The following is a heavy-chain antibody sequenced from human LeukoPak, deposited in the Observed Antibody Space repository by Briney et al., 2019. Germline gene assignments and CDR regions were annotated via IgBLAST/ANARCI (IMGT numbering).Heavy chain of an antibody. V-gene: IGHV3-21*04. Sequence: GGSLRLSCAASGFTFGGYTMSWVRQAPGKGLQWVSTITSGGDYMYYADPVKGRFTISGDDSKNSLYLHMNSLRAEDTAVYYCARAMIVVDRDYYYMDVWGKGTTVTVSS. CDR1: GFTFGGYT. D-gene: IGHD3-22*01. J-gene: IGHJ6*03. CDR3: ARAMIVVDRDYYYMDV. CDR2: ITSGGDYM.